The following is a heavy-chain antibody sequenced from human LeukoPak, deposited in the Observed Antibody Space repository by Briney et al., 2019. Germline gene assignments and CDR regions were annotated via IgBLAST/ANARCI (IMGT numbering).Heavy chain of an antibody. CDR3: ARDFGKYSGYDFDF. J-gene: IGHJ4*02. CDR1: GYTFTGYF. Sequence: ASVKASFKASGYTFTGYFMHWMRQAPGQGLEWMAWINPNSGATNYAPKFQGRVTLTRDTSITTAYMELSRLRSDDTAVYYCARDFGKYSGYDFDFWGQGTLVTVSS. V-gene: IGHV1-2*02. CDR2: INPNSGAT. D-gene: IGHD5-12*01.